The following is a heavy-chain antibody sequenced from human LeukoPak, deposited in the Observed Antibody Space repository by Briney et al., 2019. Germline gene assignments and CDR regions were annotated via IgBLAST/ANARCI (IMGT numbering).Heavy chain of an antibody. CDR3: AKDLVLRDIVVVPAAISLDY. CDR2: ISGSGGST. J-gene: IGHJ4*02. Sequence: GAPLRLSCAASGFTFSSYAMSWVRQAPGKGLEWVSAISGSGGSTYYADSVKGRFTISRDNSKNTLYLQMNSLRAEDTAVYYCAKDLVLRDIVVVPAAISLDYWGQGTLVTVSS. V-gene: IGHV3-23*01. D-gene: IGHD2-2*02. CDR1: GFTFSSYA.